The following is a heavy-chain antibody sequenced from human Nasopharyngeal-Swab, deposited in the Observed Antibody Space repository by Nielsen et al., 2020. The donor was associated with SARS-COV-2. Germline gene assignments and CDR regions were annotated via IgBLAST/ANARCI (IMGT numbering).Heavy chain of an antibody. CDR1: GFRITTYG. D-gene: IGHD1-14*01. V-gene: IGHV3-23*01. CDR3: TRGLTGHIVQWNPSPY. J-gene: IGHJ4*02. Sequence: SRSASGFRITTYGMTWVRQAPGKGLEWVSGISELGSGIYYADSVWGRFSISRDTSKNTVYLQMNSLRADDTALYFCTRGLTGHIVQWNPSPYWGQGTLVTVSS. CDR2: ISELGSGI.